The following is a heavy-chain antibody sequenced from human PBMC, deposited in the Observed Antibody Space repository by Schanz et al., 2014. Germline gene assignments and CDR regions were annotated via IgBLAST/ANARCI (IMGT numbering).Heavy chain of an antibody. CDR2: IDPNSGGT. CDR1: GNTLSAYY. D-gene: IGHD5-12*01. V-gene: IGHV1-2*02. Sequence: QVQLLQSGAEVKKPGASVKVSCKASGNTLSAYYIHWIRQAPGQGLEWMGWIDPNSGGTNYAQKFQGRVTMTSDTSITTVYMELSSLRSEDTAVYYCARAAYGGYTSTPLRYWGQGTLVTVSS. J-gene: IGHJ4*02. CDR3: ARAAYGGYTSTPLRY.